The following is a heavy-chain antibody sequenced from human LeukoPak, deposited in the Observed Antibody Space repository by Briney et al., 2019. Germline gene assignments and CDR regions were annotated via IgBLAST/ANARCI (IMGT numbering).Heavy chain of an antibody. J-gene: IGHJ4*02. D-gene: IGHD4-23*01. CDR2: INPSGGST. Sequence: GASVKVSCKASGYTFTSYYMHRVRQAPGQGLEWMGIINPSGGSTSYAQKFQGRVTMTRDTSTSTVYMELSSLRSEDTAVYYCARDLGTVEYGNSGPTDYWGQGTLVTVSS. V-gene: IGHV1-46*01. CDR1: GYTFTSYY. CDR3: ARDLGTVEYGNSGPTDY.